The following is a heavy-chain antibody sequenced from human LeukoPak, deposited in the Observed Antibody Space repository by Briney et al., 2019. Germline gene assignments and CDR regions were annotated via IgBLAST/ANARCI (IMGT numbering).Heavy chain of an antibody. CDR3: AKDGCRITSCHVLVDP. CDR2: ISYDGSNK. CDR1: GFTFSSYA. V-gene: IGHV3-30*18. D-gene: IGHD2-2*01. J-gene: IGHJ5*02. Sequence: GGSLRLSCSASGFTFSSYAMHWVRQAPGKGLEWVAVISYDGSNKHFADSVKGRFTISRDNSKNTLYLQMNGLRAEDTAVYYCAKDGCRITSCHVLVDPWGQGTLVTVSS.